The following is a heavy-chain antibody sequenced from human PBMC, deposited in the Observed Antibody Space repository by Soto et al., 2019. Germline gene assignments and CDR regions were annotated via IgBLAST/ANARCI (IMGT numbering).Heavy chain of an antibody. CDR3: ARDREQSDYYDSSGYYYGRYNWFDP. Sequence: GGSLRLSCAASGFTFSSYAMHWVRQAPGKGLEWVAVISYDGSNKYYADSVKGRFTISRDNSKNTLYLQMNSLRAEDTAVYYCARDREQSDYYDSSGYYYGRYNWFDPWGQGTLVTVSS. CDR2: ISYDGSNK. V-gene: IGHV3-30-3*01. CDR1: GFTFSSYA. D-gene: IGHD3-22*01. J-gene: IGHJ5*02.